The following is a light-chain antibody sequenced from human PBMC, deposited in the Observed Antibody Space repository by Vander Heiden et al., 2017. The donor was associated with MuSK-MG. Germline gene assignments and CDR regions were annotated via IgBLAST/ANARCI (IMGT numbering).Light chain of an antibody. CDR1: NRDVGTSSL. V-gene: IGLV2-23*01. J-gene: IGLJ2*01. Sequence: QSALTQPASVSGSPGQSLTIYWNGTNRDVGTSSLVSWYQQHTGDTPNLLIYEENRRPPGVSTRFSGSKSGNTASLTTSGLQADDEAEYNCGSNAGSSTVVVFGGGTKLNVL. CDR3: GSNAGSSTVVV. CDR2: EEN.